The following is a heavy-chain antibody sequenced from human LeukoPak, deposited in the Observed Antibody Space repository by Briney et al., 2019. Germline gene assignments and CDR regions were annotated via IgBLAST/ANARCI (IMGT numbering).Heavy chain of an antibody. CDR2: IYYSGST. J-gene: IGHJ4*02. CDR1: GGSISSSSYY. V-gene: IGHV4-39*01. CDR3: ARALGVWGAGYYFDY. Sequence: SETLSLTCTVSGGSISSSSYYWGWIRQPPGKGLEWIGSIYYSGSTYYNPSLKSRVTISVDTSKNQFSLKLSSVTAADTAVYYCARALGVWGAGYYFDYWGQGTLVTVSS. D-gene: IGHD3-16*01.